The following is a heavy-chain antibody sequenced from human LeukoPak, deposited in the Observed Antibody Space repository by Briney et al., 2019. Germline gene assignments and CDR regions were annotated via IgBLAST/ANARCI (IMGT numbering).Heavy chain of an antibody. CDR1: GYTFTSYD. CDR2: MNPNSGNT. D-gene: IGHD2-2*02. J-gene: IGHJ6*03. V-gene: IGHV1-8*01. Sequence: GASVKVSCKASGYTFTSYDINWVRQATGQGLEWMGWMNPNSGNTGYAQKFQGRVTMTRNTSISTAYMELSSLRSEDTAVYYCARGGTGQLLYSYYYYYYYMDVWGKGTTVTVSS. CDR3: ARGGTGQLLYSYYYYYYYMDV.